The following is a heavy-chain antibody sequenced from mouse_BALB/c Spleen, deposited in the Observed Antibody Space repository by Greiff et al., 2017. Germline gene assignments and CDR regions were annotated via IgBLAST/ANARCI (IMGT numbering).Heavy chain of an antibody. CDR3: AGDYYGSSFAY. J-gene: IGHJ3*01. V-gene: IGHV5-17*02. D-gene: IGHD1-1*01. CDR2: ISSGSSTI. CDR1: GFTFSSFG. Sequence: EVQGVESGGGLVQPGGSRKLSCAASGFTFSSFGMHWVRQAPEKGLEWVAYISSGSSTIYYADTVKGRFTISRDNPKNTLFLQMTSLRSEDTAMYYCAGDYYGSSFAYWGQGTLVTVAA.